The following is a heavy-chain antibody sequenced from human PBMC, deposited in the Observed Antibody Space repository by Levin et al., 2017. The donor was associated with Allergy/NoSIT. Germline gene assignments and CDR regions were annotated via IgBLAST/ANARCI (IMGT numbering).Heavy chain of an antibody. CDR1: GFSFSSYN. CDR2: ISSSSSTI. J-gene: IGHJ3*02. CDR3: ARDRGQWLVGNDAFDS. D-gene: IGHD6-19*01. V-gene: IGHV3-48*02. Sequence: PGGSLRLSCVASGFSFSSYNMNWVRQAPGKGLEWVSYISSSSSTIYYADSVKGRFTISRDNAKNSLYLQMNSLRDEDTAVYYCARDRGQWLVGNDAFDSWGQGTMVTVSS.